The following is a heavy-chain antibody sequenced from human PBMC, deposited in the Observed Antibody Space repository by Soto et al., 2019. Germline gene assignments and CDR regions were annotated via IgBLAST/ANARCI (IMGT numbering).Heavy chain of an antibody. Sequence: QVQLVESGGGVVQPGRSLRLSCAASGFTFSRYGMHWVRQAPGKGLEWVAVISYDGSNKYYADSVKGRFTISRDNSKNTLYLQMNSLRAEDTAVYYCAKDRAPVGAMYYFDYWGQGTLVTVSS. CDR1: GFTFSRYG. CDR2: ISYDGSNK. V-gene: IGHV3-30*18. CDR3: AKDRAPVGAMYYFDY. D-gene: IGHD1-26*01. J-gene: IGHJ4*02.